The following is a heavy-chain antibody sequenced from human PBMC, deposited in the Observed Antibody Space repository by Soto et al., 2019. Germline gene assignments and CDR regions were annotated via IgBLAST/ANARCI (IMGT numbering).Heavy chain of an antibody. J-gene: IGHJ6*02. V-gene: IGHV3-74*01. CDR2: INSDGSST. D-gene: IGHD4-17*01. Sequence: AGGSLRLSCAASGFTFSSYWMHWVRQAPGKGLVWVSRINSDGSSTSYADSVKGRFTISRDNAKNTLYLQMNSLRAEDTAVYYCARDNYGDSYYYYYYGMDVWGQGTTVTVSS. CDR3: ARDNYGDSYYYYYYGMDV. CDR1: GFTFSSYW.